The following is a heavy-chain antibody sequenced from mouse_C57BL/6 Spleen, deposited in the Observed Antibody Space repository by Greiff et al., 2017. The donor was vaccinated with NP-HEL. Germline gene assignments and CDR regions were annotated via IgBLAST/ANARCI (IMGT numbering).Heavy chain of an antibody. CDR2: IRLKSDNYAT. J-gene: IGHJ2*01. D-gene: IGHD2-2*01. CDR1: GFTFSNYW. Sequence: EVKLEESGGGLVQPGGSMKLSCVASGFTFSNYWMNWVRQSPEKGLEWVAQIRLKSDNYATHYAESVKGRFTISRDDSKSSVYLQMNNLRAEDTGIYYCTGGVWLRQRGFDYWGQGTTLTVSS. CDR3: TGGVWLRQRGFDY. V-gene: IGHV6-3*01.